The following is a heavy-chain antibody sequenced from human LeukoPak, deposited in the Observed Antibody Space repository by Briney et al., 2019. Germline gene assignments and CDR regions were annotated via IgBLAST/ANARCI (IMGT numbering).Heavy chain of an antibody. D-gene: IGHD3-10*01. CDR2: ISGSGGST. CDR3: AKYSKVRGVSRPELDY. CDR1: GFTFSSYA. Sequence: GGSLRLSCAASGFTFSSYAMSWVRQAPGKGLEWVSAISGSGGSTYYADSVKGRFTISRDNSKNTLYLQMNSLRAEDTAVYYCAKYSKVRGVSRPELDYWGQGTLVTVSS. V-gene: IGHV3-23*01. J-gene: IGHJ4*02.